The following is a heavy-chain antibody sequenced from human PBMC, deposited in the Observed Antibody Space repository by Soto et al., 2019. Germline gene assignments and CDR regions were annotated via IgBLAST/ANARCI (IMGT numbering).Heavy chain of an antibody. Sequence: SETLSLTCAVSGGSISSGGYSWSWIRQPPGKGLEWIGYIYHSGSTYYNPSLKSRVTISIDTSKYQFSLKVASVTAADTAVYYCAREWDSGGYYVDYWGQGTLVTVSS. CDR2: IYHSGST. V-gene: IGHV4-30-2*05. CDR3: AREWDSGGYYVDY. CDR1: GGSISSGGYS. J-gene: IGHJ4*02. D-gene: IGHD3-22*01.